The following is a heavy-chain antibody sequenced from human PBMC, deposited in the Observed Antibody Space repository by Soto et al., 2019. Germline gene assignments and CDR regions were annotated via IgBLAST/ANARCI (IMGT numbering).Heavy chain of an antibody. J-gene: IGHJ6*02. D-gene: IGHD2-2*01. CDR1: GYTFTGYY. CDR3: AIPIVVVPAAMTEDYGMDV. V-gene: IGHV1-2*02. CDR2: INPNSGGT. Sequence: ASVKVSCKASGYTFTGYYMHWVRQAPGQGLEWMGWINPNSGGTNYAQKFQGRATMTRDTSISTAYMELSRLRSDDTAVYYCAIPIVVVPAAMTEDYGMDVWGQGTTVTVSS.